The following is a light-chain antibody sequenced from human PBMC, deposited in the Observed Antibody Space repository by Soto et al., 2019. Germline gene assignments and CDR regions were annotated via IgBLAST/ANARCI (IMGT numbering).Light chain of an antibody. Sequence: EIVLTQSPGTLSLSPGERATLSCRASQSVSSSYLAWYQQKPGQAPRLLIYGASSRATGIPDRFSGSGSGTDFTLTISSLQPEDFATYYCQQGYSFPVTFGGGTKVEIK. CDR1: QSVSSSY. V-gene: IGKV3-20*01. J-gene: IGKJ4*01. CDR2: GAS. CDR3: QQGYSFPVT.